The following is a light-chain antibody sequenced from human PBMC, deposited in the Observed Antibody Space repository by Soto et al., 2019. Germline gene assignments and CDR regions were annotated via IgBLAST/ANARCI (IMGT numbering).Light chain of an antibody. Sequence: DIVMTQSPLSLAVTPGEAASISCTSSQSLLHKNKNTYFNWYQQKSGQPPKLLIYWASTRESGVPDRFSGSGSGTEFTLTISSLQSEDFAVYYCQQYNNWPQTFGQGTKVDI. CDR3: QQYNNWPQT. V-gene: IGKV4-1*01. CDR1: QSLLHKNKNTY. CDR2: WAS. J-gene: IGKJ1*01.